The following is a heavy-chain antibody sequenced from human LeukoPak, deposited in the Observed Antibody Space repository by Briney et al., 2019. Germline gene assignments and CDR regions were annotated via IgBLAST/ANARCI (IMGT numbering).Heavy chain of an antibody. J-gene: IGHJ1*01. V-gene: IGHV3-11*01. CDR3: AGTSQEYFQH. Sequence: LSLTCTVSGGSISSYYWSWIRQAPGKGLEWVSYISSSGSTIYYADSVKGRFTISRDNAKNSLYLQMNSLRAEDTAVYYCAGTSQEYFQHWGQGTLVTVSS. D-gene: IGHD2-2*01. CDR1: GGSISSYY. CDR2: ISSSGSTI.